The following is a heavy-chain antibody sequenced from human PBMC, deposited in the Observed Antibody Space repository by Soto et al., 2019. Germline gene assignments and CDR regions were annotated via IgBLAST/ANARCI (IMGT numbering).Heavy chain of an antibody. CDR3: ARGYYYDSSGYYYEYYFDY. V-gene: IGHV1-69*13. CDR2: IIPIFGTA. Sequence: SVKVSCKASGGTFSSYAISWVRQAPGQGLEWMGGIIPIFGTANYAQKFQGRVTITADESTSTAYMELSSLRSEDTAVYYCARGYYYDSSGYYYEYYFDYWGQGTLVTVSS. CDR1: GGTFSSYA. J-gene: IGHJ4*02. D-gene: IGHD3-22*01.